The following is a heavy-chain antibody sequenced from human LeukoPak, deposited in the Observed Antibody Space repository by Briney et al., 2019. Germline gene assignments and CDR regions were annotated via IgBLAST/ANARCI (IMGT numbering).Heavy chain of an antibody. CDR1: GFTFSRHW. CDR2: INSDGSGT. Sequence: GGSLRLSCAASGFTFSRHWMHWVRQAPGKGLVWISRINSDGSGTNYADFVKGRFTISRDNAKNTVYLQINSLRDEDTAVYYCARICSSTDCLIPDWGQGTLVAVFS. J-gene: IGHJ4*02. V-gene: IGHV3-74*01. D-gene: IGHD2-2*01. CDR3: ARICSSTDCLIPD.